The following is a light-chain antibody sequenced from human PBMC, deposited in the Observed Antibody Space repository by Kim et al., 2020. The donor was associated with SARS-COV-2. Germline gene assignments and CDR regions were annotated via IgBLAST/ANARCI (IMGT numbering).Light chain of an antibody. CDR1: SSNIGSNT. CDR3: AAWDDSLNGSVE. CDR2: STN. J-gene: IGLJ2*01. V-gene: IGLV1-44*01. Sequence: QSVLTQPPSASGTPGQRVTISCSGSSSNIGSNTVNWYQQLPGTAPKLLIYSTNQRPSGVPDRFSGSKSGTSASLAISGLQSEDEADYYCAAWDDSLNGSVEFGGGNKVTDL.